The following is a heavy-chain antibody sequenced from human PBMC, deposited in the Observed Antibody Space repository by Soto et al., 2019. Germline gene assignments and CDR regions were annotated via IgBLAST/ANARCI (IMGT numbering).Heavy chain of an antibody. CDR1: AGTFSSYA. CDR3: ATPMDADH. V-gene: IGHV1-69*01. J-gene: IGHJ4*02. Sequence: QVQLMQSEAEVKKPGSSLKVSCKASAGTFSSYAVSWVRQAPGQGLQWMGGLIPISGIATYAPNFQGRVTITVDDSMSTAYMELNSLRSDDTAMYYCATPMDADHWGQGTLVTVSS. CDR2: LIPISGIA.